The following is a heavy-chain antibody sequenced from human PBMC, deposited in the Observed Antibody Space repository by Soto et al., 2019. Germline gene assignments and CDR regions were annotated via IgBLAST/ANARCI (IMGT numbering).Heavy chain of an antibody. J-gene: IGHJ4*02. CDR1: GVSVTSYT. CDR3: ARDGMTTGDT. Sequence: SETLSLTCILSGVSVTSYTWSWVRQPANKGLEWIGRVFSSVSATYNPSLKSRVSISMDTAENRISLKLDSVTAADAGVYFCARDGMTTGDTWGPGTLVTVSS. D-gene: IGHD2-21*02. V-gene: IGHV4-4*07. CDR2: VFSSVSA.